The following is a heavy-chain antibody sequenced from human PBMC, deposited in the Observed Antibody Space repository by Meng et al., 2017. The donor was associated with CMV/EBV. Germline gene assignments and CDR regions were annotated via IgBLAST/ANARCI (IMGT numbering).Heavy chain of an antibody. Sequence: QMQLVQSGAEVKKSGSSVKVSCKASGGTFSSYAISWVQQAPGQGLEWMGGIIPIFGTANYAQKFQGRVTITADKSTSTAYMELSSLRSEDTAVYYCASAPTYNYYDSSGYFGYWGQGTLVTVSS. CDR2: IIPIFGTA. J-gene: IGHJ4*02. CDR3: ASAPTYNYYDSSGYFGY. D-gene: IGHD3-22*01. V-gene: IGHV1-69*06. CDR1: GGTFSSYA.